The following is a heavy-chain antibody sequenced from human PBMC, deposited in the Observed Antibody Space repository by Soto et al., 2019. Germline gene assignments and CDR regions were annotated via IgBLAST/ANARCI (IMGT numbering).Heavy chain of an antibody. D-gene: IGHD3-10*01. CDR3: AYLWFGELLPLIDY. J-gene: IGHJ4*02. CDR1: GFTFSSYS. CDR2: ISSSSSYI. Sequence: GALRLSCAASGFTFSSYSMNWVRQAPGKGLEWVSSISSSSSYIYYADSVKGRFTISRDNAKNSLYLQMNSLRAEDTAVYYCAYLWFGELLPLIDYWGQGTLVTVSS. V-gene: IGHV3-21*01.